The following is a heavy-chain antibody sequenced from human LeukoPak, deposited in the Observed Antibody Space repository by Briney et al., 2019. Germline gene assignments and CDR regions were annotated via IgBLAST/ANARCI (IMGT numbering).Heavy chain of an antibody. V-gene: IGHV3-7*01. CDR3: AREQSRDGYKNFDY. J-gene: IGHJ4*02. Sequence: PGGPLSLPCAPSGFTFSSYWMRWPPLAPGKGLEWVANIKQDGSEKYYVDSVKGRFTISRDNAKNSLYLQMNSLRAEDTGVYYCAREQSRDGYKNFDYWGQGTLVTVSS. CDR1: GFTFSSYW. D-gene: IGHD5-24*01. CDR2: IKQDGSEK.